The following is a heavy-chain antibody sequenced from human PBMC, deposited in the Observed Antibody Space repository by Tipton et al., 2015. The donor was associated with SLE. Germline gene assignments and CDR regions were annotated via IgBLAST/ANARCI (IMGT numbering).Heavy chain of an antibody. CDR2: IYYSGST. Sequence: GSLRLSCAVSGGTISSSNWWSWVRQPPGKGLEWIGEIYYSGSTHYNPSLKSRVTIVVDKSKNQVSLNVNSVTAADTAVYYCARTNYYNSGSFDHWGQGTLVTVSS. CDR3: ARTNYYNSGSFDH. D-gene: IGHD3-10*01. CDR1: GGTISSSNW. J-gene: IGHJ4*02. V-gene: IGHV4-4*02.